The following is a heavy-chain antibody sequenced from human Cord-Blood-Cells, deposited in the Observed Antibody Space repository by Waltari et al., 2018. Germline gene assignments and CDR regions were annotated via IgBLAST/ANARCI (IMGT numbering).Heavy chain of an antibody. Sequence: QVQLQESGPGLVKPSETLSLTCTVSGYSISSGYYWGWIRQPPGKGLEWIGSIYHSGSTYYTPSLKSRVTISVDTSKNQFSLKLSSVTAADTAVYYCARTDCSSTSCYTGYWYFDLWGRGTLVTVSS. CDR3: ARTDCSSTSCYTGYWYFDL. J-gene: IGHJ2*01. CDR1: GYSISSGYY. V-gene: IGHV4-38-2*02. CDR2: IYHSGST. D-gene: IGHD2-2*02.